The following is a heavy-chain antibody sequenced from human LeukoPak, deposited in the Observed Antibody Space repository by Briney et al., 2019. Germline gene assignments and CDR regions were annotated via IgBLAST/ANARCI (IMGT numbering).Heavy chain of an antibody. CDR1: AFTFSSYG. J-gene: IGHJ3*02. CDR3: ARLSSSWYGNDAFDI. D-gene: IGHD6-13*01. Sequence: QPGRSLRLSCAASAFTFSSYGMHWVRQAPGKGLEWVAVIWYDGSNKYYADSVKGRFTISRDNSKNTLYLQMNSLRAEDTAVYYCARLSSSWYGNDAFDIWGQGTMVTVSS. V-gene: IGHV3-33*01. CDR2: IWYDGSNK.